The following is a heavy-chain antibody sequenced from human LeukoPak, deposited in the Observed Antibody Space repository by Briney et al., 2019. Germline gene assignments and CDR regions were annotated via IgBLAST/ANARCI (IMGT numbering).Heavy chain of an antibody. D-gene: IGHD4-23*01. V-gene: IGHV1-18*01. CDR1: GYSFTSYG. CDR3: ARGKVVTPDYFDY. CDR2: ISAYNGNT. J-gene: IGHJ4*02. Sequence: GESLKISCKGSGYSFTSYGISWVLQATGQGLEWMVWISAYNGNTNYAQKLQGRVTMTTDTSTSTAYMELRSLRSDDTAVYYCARGKVVTPDYFDYWGQGTLVTVSS.